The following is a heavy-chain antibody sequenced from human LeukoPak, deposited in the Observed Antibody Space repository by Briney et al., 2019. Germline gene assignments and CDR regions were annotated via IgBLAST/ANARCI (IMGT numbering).Heavy chain of an antibody. D-gene: IGHD3-3*01. Sequence: PGRSLRLSCAASGFTFDDYAMHWVRQAPGKGLEWVSGISWNSGSIGYADSVKGRFTISRDNAKNSLYLQMNSLRAEDTALYYCAKDYYDFWSGYPAPPRHYGMDVWGQGTTVTVSS. J-gene: IGHJ6*02. CDR1: GFTFDDYA. V-gene: IGHV3-9*01. CDR2: ISWNSGSI. CDR3: AKDYYDFWSGYPAPPRHYGMDV.